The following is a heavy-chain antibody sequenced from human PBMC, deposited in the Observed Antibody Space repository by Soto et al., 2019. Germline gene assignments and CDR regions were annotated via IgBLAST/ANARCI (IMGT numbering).Heavy chain of an antibody. Sequence: GASVKVSCKASGGAFSSYAISWVRQAPGQGLEWMGGIIPIFGTANYAQKFQGRVTITADESTSTAYMELSSLRSEDTAVYYCARERGNYYDSSGYSSGPYYFDYWGQGTLVTVSS. CDR1: GGAFSSYA. CDR3: ARERGNYYDSSGYSSGPYYFDY. D-gene: IGHD3-22*01. V-gene: IGHV1-69*13. CDR2: IIPIFGTA. J-gene: IGHJ4*02.